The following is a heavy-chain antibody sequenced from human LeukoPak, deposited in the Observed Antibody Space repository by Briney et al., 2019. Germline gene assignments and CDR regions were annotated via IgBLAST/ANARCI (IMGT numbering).Heavy chain of an antibody. Sequence: ASVKVSCKASGYTFTGYYMHWVRQAPGQGLEWMGWINPNSGGTNYAQKFQGRVTMTRDTSISTAYMELSRLRSDDTAVYYCARDTTYSEGFDIWGQGTMVTVSS. CDR2: INPNSGGT. V-gene: IGHV1-2*02. D-gene: IGHD1-14*01. CDR1: GYTFTGYY. CDR3: ARDTTYSEGFDI. J-gene: IGHJ3*02.